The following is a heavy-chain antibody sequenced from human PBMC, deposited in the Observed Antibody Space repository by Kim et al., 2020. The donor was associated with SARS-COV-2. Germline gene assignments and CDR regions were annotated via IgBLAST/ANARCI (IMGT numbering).Heavy chain of an antibody. V-gene: IGHV4-39*01. CDR3: ASLGYCSSTSCYIHARSGDY. Sequence: SETLSLTCTVSGGSISSSSYYWGWIRQPPGKGLEWIGSIFYSGSTYYNPSLKSRVTISVDRSKNQFSLKLSSLTAADTAVYYCASLGYCSSTSCYIHARSGDYWGQGTLVTVSS. CDR1: GGSISSSSYY. D-gene: IGHD2-2*02. J-gene: IGHJ4*02. CDR2: IFYSGST.